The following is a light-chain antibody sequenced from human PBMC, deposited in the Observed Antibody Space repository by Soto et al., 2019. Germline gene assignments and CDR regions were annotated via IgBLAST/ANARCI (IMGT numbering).Light chain of an antibody. V-gene: IGKV3-11*01. J-gene: IGKJ3*01. CDR2: DAS. Sequence: EIVLTQSPATLSLSPGDRATVSCRASQSVDWYVAWYQHKPGKAPRLLIYDASTRATGIPDRFSGSGSGTDFTITISSLEPEDFAVYYCQQRSNWPPITFGPGTKVDMK. CDR3: QQRSNWPPIT. CDR1: QSVDWY.